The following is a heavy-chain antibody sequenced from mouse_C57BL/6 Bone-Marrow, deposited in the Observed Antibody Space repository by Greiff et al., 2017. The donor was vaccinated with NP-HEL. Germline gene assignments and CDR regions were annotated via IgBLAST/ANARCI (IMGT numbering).Heavy chain of an antibody. Sequence: VQLQQPGAELVKPGASVKLSCKASGYTFTSYWMHWVKQRPGQGLEWIGMIHPNSGSTNYNEKFKSKATLTVDKSSSTAYMQLSSLTSEDAAVYYCARGKTVGYWDFDVWGTGTTVTVSS. CDR3: ARGKTVGYWDFDV. J-gene: IGHJ1*03. CDR2: IHPNSGST. CDR1: GYTFTSYW. D-gene: IGHD1-1*01. V-gene: IGHV1-64*01.